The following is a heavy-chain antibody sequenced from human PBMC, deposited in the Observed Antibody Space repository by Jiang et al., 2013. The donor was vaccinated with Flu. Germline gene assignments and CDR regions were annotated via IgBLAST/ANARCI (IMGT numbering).Heavy chain of an antibody. CDR3: ITGSSSYTSVVY. D-gene: IGHD6-13*01. CDR2: IYYTGST. J-gene: IGHJ4*02. Sequence: GSGLVKPSETLSLTCTVSGGSISSISYYWGWIRQPPGKGLDWIGSIYYTGSTYYNPSLKSRVTISVDTSKNQFSLKLTSVTAADTAVYYCITGSSSYTSVVYWGQGTLVTVSS. V-gene: IGHV4-39*01. CDR1: GGSISSISYY.